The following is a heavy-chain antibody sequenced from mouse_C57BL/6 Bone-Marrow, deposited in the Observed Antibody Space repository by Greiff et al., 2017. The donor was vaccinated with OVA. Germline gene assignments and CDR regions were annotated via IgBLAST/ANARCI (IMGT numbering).Heavy chain of an antibody. CDR1: GFTFSDYG. CDR2: ISSGSSTI. Sequence: DVKLVESGGGLVKPGGSLKLSCAASGFTFSDYGMHWVRQAPEKGLEWVAYISSGSSTIYYADTVKGRFTISRDNAKSTLFLQMTSLRSEDTAMYYCAREDWFAYWGQGTLVTVSA. J-gene: IGHJ3*01. CDR3: AREDWFAY. V-gene: IGHV5-17*01.